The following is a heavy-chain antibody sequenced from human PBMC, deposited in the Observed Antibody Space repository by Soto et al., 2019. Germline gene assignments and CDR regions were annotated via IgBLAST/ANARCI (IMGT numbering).Heavy chain of an antibody. Sequence: GGSLRLSCAASGFTVSSNYMSWVRQAPGKGLEWVSVIYSGGSTYYADSVKGRFTISRDNSKNTLYLQMNCLRAEDTVVYYCAKDRKREMATTYYFDYWGQGTLVTVSS. CDR3: AKDRKREMATTYYFDY. V-gene: IGHV3-53*05. CDR2: IYSGGST. CDR1: GFTVSSNY. J-gene: IGHJ4*02. D-gene: IGHD5-12*01.